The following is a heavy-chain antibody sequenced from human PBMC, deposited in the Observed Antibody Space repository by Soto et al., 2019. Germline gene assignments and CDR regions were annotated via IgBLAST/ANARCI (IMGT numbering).Heavy chain of an antibody. D-gene: IGHD3-16*02. CDR3: ARGTTYDYIWGSYRSHGRNYYYYYYMDV. V-gene: IGHV4-34*01. Sequence: QVQLQQWGAGLLKPSETLSLTCAVYGGSFSGYYWSWIRQPPGKGLEWIGEINHSGSTNYNPSLKSRVTISVDTSKKQFSLKLRSVTAADTAVYYCARGTTYDYIWGSYRSHGRNYYYYYYMDVWGKGTTVTVSS. J-gene: IGHJ6*03. CDR1: GGSFSGYY. CDR2: INHSGST.